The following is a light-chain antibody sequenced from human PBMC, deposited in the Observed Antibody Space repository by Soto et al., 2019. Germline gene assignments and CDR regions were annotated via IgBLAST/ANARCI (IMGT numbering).Light chain of an antibody. V-gene: IGLV2-14*01. CDR1: SSDVGGYNY. Sequence: QSVLTQPASVSGSPGQSITISCTGTSSDVGGYNYVSWYQQHPGKAPKLIIFEVSNRPSGVSNRFSGSKSGNTASLTISGLQAEDEADYYCSSHTNTGTHVVFGGRTKLTVL. J-gene: IGLJ2*01. CDR3: SSHTNTGTHVV. CDR2: EVS.